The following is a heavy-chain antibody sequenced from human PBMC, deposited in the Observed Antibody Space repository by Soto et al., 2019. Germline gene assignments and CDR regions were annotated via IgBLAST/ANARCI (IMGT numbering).Heavy chain of an antibody. CDR1: GFSFSSYA. CDR2: ISSDGSFE. J-gene: IGHJ6*02. V-gene: IGHV3-30-3*01. CDR3: ARGSSSSWYYGMDV. Sequence: GGSLRLSCAASGFSFSSYALHWVRQAPGKGLEWVAVISSDGSFEYYADSVKGRFTISKDNSRNTLYLQMSTLRADDTAVYYCARGSSSSWYYGMDVWGQGTTVTVSS. D-gene: IGHD6-13*01.